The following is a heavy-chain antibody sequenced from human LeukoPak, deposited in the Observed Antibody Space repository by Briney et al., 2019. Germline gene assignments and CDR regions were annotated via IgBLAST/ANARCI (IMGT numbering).Heavy chain of an antibody. D-gene: IGHD6-13*01. J-gene: IGHJ4*02. CDR3: ARSGGYSSSWYYY. V-gene: IGHV3-11*06. CDR2: ISSSSSYT. CDR1: GFTFSDYY. Sequence: GGSLRLSCAASGFTFSDYYMTWIRQAPGKGLEWVSYISSSSSYTNYADSVKGRFTISRDNAKNSLSLQMNSLRAEDTAVYYCARSGGYSSSWYYYWGQGTLVTVSS.